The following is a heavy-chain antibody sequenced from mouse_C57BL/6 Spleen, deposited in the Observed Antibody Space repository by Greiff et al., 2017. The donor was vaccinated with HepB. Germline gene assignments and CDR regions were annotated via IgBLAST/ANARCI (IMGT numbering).Heavy chain of an antibody. J-gene: IGHJ2*01. CDR2: ISYDGSN. D-gene: IGHD1-1*01. CDR3: ARGYYDYFDY. Sequence: ESGPGLVKPSQSLSLTCSVTGYSITSGYYWNWIRQFPGNKLEWMGYISYDGSNNYNPSLKNRISITRDTSKNQFFLKLNSVTTEDTATYYCARGYYDYFDYWGQGTTLTVSS. V-gene: IGHV3-6*01. CDR1: GYSITSGYY.